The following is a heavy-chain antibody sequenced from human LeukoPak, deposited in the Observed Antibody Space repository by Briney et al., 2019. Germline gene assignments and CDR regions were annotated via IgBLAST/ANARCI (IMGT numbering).Heavy chain of an antibody. CDR1: GFTFSSYS. J-gene: IGHJ3*01. V-gene: IGHV3-21*04. CDR2: ISSSSRYI. Sequence: GGSLRLSCAASGFTFSSYSMNWVRQAPGKGLEWVSSISSSSRYIYYADSVKGRFTISRDNAKNSLYLQMNSLRGEDTAVYYCARGAQLHAFDLWGQGTMVTVSS. D-gene: IGHD1-7*01. CDR3: ARGAQLHAFDL.